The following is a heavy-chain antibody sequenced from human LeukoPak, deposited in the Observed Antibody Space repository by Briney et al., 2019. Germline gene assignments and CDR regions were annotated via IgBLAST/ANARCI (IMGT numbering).Heavy chain of an antibody. D-gene: IGHD3-10*01. V-gene: IGHV1-2*02. Sequence: ASVKVSCKASGYTFTDYYIHWVRQAPGHGLEWMGWINPNSGGTNYAQKFQGRVTMTRDTSISTAYMELSRLRSDDTAVYYCARDSATSGWDYWGQGTLVAVSS. CDR1: GYTFTDYY. CDR2: INPNSGGT. CDR3: ARDSATSGWDY. J-gene: IGHJ4*02.